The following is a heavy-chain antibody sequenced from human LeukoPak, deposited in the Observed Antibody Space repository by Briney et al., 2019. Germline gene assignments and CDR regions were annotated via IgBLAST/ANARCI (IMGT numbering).Heavy chain of an antibody. CDR3: ASGYSYAFHFDY. J-gene: IGHJ4*02. Sequence: ASVKVSCKASGGTFSSYAISWVRQAPGQGLEWMGGIIPIFGTANYAQKFQGRVTITADESTSTAYMELSSLRSEDTAVYYCASGYSYAFHFDYWGQGTLVTVSS. CDR1: GGTFSSYA. CDR2: IIPIFGTA. V-gene: IGHV1-69*13. D-gene: IGHD5-18*01.